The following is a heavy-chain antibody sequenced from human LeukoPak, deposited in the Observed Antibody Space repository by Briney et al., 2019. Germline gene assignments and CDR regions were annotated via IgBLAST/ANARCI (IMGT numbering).Heavy chain of an antibody. CDR2: ISSSGGTI. V-gene: IGHV3-48*03. Sequence: PGGSLRLSCAATGFTFSSYEMNWVRQTPGKGLEWLSYISSSGGTIYYADSVKGRFTISRDNAKSSPYLQMNGLRAEDTAVYYCARDSRQQLFDYWGQGTLVTVSS. J-gene: IGHJ4*02. D-gene: IGHD4-11*01. CDR3: ARDSRQQLFDY. CDR1: GFTFSSYE.